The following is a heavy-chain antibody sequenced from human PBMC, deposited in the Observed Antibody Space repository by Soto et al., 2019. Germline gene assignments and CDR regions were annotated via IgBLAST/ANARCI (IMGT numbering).Heavy chain of an antibody. J-gene: IGHJ4*02. D-gene: IGHD4-17*01. Sequence: GGSLRLSCAASEFTFSSYAMSWVRQAPGKGLEWVSAISGSGSFTYYADSGKGRFTISRDGSKNTLYLQMNSRRAEDTAILYGAKENMVTTSPTTFRPFDYWGQGTLVTVSS. CDR1: EFTFSSYA. CDR2: ISGSGSFT. CDR3: AKENMVTTSPTTFRPFDY. V-gene: IGHV3-23*01.